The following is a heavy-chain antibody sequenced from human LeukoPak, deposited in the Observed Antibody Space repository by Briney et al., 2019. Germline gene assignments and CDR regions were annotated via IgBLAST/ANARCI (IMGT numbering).Heavy chain of an antibody. J-gene: IGHJ4*02. V-gene: IGHV4-59*08. Sequence: SETLSLTCAVSGGSVRSYFWSWIRQPPGKGLEWIGYIYYSGSTNYNPSLKSRVTISVDTSKNQFSLKLSSVTAADTAVYYCARLDYYDSSGYLFDYWGQGNLVTVSS. D-gene: IGHD3-22*01. CDR2: IYYSGST. CDR3: ARLDYYDSSGYLFDY. CDR1: GGSVRSYF.